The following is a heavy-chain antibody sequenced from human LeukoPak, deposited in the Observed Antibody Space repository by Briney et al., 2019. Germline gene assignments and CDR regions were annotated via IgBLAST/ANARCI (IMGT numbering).Heavy chain of an antibody. V-gene: IGHV1-8*01. CDR2: MNPNSGNT. J-gene: IGHJ4*02. CDR1: GYTFTSYD. CDR3: ARAAKWPRRFDY. Sequence: ASVKVSCKASGYTFTSYDINWVRQATGQGLEWMGWMNPNSGNTGYAQKFQGRVTMTRNTSISTAYMELSSLRSEDTAVCYCARAAKWPRRFDYWGQGTLVTVSS. D-gene: IGHD5-12*01.